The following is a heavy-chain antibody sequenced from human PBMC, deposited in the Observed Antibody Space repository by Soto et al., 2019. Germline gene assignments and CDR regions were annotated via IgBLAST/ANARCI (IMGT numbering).Heavy chain of an antibody. V-gene: IGHV3-7*01. D-gene: IGHD6-19*01. Sequence: LRLSCAASGFTFSSYWMSWVRQAPGKGLEWVANIKQDGSEKDYVDSVKGRFTISRDDAKNSLYLQMNSLRAEDTAVYYCARQAVAGPLGYWGQGTLVTVSS. CDR3: ARQAVAGPLGY. CDR2: IKQDGSEK. CDR1: GFTFSSYW. J-gene: IGHJ4*02.